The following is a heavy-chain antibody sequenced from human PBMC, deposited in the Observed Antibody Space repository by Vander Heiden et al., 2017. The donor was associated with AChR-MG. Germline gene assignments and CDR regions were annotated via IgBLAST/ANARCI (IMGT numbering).Heavy chain of an antibody. V-gene: IGHV1-46*03. D-gene: IGHD2-8*01. CDR3: ARIMAREGFDP. Sequence: QVQLVQSGAEVKKPGASVKVSCQASGYTFTSYYMHWVRQAPGQGLEWMGIINPSGGSTSYAQKFQGRVTMTRDTSTSTVYMELSSLRSEDTAVYYCARIMAREGFDPWGQGTLVTVSS. CDR2: INPSGGST. CDR1: GYTFTSYY. J-gene: IGHJ5*02.